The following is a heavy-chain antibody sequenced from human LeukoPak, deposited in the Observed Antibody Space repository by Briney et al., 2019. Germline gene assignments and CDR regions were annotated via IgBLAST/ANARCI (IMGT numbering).Heavy chain of an antibody. Sequence: PGGSLRLSCAASGFTLDDYGMSWVRQAPGKGLEWVSGINWNGGSTGYVDSVKGRFTISRDNAKNSLFLHTNSLRVEDTALYYCARDRVVVATTTPPYWYFDLWGRGTRVTVSS. CDR3: ARDRVVVATTTPPYWYFDL. D-gene: IGHD2-15*01. V-gene: IGHV3-20*04. CDR2: INWNGGST. CDR1: GFTLDDYG. J-gene: IGHJ2*01.